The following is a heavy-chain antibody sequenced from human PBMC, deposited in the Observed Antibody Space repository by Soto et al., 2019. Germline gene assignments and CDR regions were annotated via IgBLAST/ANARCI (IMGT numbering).Heavy chain of an antibody. CDR3: ARVSGDSSGYYRY. J-gene: IGHJ4*02. V-gene: IGHV3-7*03. D-gene: IGHD3-22*01. Sequence: GGSLRLSCAASGFTFSSYWMSWVRQAPGKGLEWVANIKQDGSEKYYVDSVKGRFTISRDDAKNSLYLQMNSLRAEDTAVYYCARVSGDSSGYYRYWGQGTLVTVSS. CDR1: GFTFSSYW. CDR2: IKQDGSEK.